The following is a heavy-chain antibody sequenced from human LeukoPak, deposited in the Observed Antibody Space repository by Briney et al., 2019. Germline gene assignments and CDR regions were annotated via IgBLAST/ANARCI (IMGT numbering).Heavy chain of an antibody. V-gene: IGHV4-34*01. CDR3: ARAQTVLMVYARRIWFDP. D-gene: IGHD2-8*01. J-gene: IGHJ5*02. CDR2: INHSGST. Sequence: SETLSLTCAVYGGSFSGYYWSWIRQPPGKGLEWIGEINHSGSTSYNPSLKSRVTISVDTSKNQFSLKLSCVTAADTAVYYCARAQTVLMVYARRIWFDPWGQGTLVTVSS. CDR1: GGSFSGYY.